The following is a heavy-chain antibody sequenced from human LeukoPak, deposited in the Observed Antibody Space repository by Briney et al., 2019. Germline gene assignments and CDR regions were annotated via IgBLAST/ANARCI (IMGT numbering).Heavy chain of an antibody. CDR3: ARGGDRMPLRFLESGWFDP. CDR2: ISAYNGNT. J-gene: IGHJ5*02. Sequence: ASVKVSCKASGYTFTSYGISWVRQAPGQGLERMGWISAYNGNTNYAQKLQGRVTMTTDTSTSTAYMELRSLRSDDTAVYYCARGGDRMPLRFLESGWFDPWGQGTLVTVSS. CDR1: GYTFTSYG. V-gene: IGHV1-18*01. D-gene: IGHD3-3*01.